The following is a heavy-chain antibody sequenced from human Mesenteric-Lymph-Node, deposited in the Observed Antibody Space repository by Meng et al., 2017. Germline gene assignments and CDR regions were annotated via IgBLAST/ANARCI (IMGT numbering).Heavy chain of an antibody. CDR1: GFTFRSQS. D-gene: IGHD2-21*01. J-gene: IGHJ3*02. V-gene: IGHV3-21*01. CDR2: ISSTSTYI. CDR3: ARVNLYSGDSYNAFDI. Sequence: GGSLRLSCAASGFTFRSQSMSWVRQAPGKGLEWVSFISSTSTYIYYADSVRGRFTISRDNAENSLYLQMNSLRAEDTAIYYCARVNLYSGDSYNAFDIWGQGTTVTVSS.